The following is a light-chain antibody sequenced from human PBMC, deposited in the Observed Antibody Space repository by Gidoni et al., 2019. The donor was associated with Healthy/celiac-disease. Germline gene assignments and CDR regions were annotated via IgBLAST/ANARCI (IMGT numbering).Light chain of an antibody. V-gene: IGLV3-19*01. J-gene: IGLJ2*01. CDR2: GKN. Sequence: SSELPPDPAVSVALGQTVRITCQGDSLRSYYASWYQQKPGQAPVLVIYGKNNRPSGIPDRFSGSSSGNTASLTITGAQAEDEADYYCNSRDSSGNLVVFGGGTKLTVL. CDR1: SLRSYY. CDR3: NSRDSSGNLVV.